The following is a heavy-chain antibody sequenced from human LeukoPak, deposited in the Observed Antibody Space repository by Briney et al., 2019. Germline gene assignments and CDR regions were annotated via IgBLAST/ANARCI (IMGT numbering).Heavy chain of an antibody. CDR2: ISSSSSTI. Sequence: GGSLRLSCAASGFTFSRYWMTWVRQAPGKGLEWVSYISSSSSTIYYADSVKGRFTISRDNAKNSLYLQMNSLRAEDTAVYYCAEVATTRWGQGTLVTVSS. V-gene: IGHV3-48*01. D-gene: IGHD5-12*01. CDR3: AEVATTR. J-gene: IGHJ4*02. CDR1: GFTFSRYW.